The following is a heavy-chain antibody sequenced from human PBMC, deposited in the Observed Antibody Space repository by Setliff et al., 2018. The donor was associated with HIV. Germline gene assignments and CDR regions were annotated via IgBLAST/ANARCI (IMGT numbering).Heavy chain of an antibody. CDR2: ISAYSGDT. CDR3: ASHPPWLDRAEYFQH. V-gene: IGHV1-18*01. Sequence: ASVKVSCKASGYPFSGYGISWVRQAPGQGLEWMGWISAYSGDTNYAQKFQGRLTMTTDTSTSTAYMELRNLRSDDTAVYYCASHPPWLDRAEYFQHWGQGTLVTVSS. CDR1: GYPFSGYG. J-gene: IGHJ1*01. D-gene: IGHD6-19*01.